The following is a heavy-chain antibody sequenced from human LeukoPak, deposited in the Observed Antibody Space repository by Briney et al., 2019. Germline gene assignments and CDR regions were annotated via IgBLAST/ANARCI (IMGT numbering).Heavy chain of an antibody. CDR3: ARDGVGSSGYNWFDP. D-gene: IGHD2-8*01. V-gene: IGHV4-4*02. CDR1: GGSISSSNW. J-gene: IGHJ5*02. Sequence: SETLSLTCAVSGGSISSSNWWSWVRPPPGKGLEWIGYIYHSGSTYYNPSLKSRVTISVDRSKNQFSLKLSSVTAADTAVYYCARDGVGSSGYNWFDPWGQGTLVTVSS. CDR2: IYHSGST.